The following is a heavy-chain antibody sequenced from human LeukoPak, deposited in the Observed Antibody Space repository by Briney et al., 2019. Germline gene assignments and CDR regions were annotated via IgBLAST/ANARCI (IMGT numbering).Heavy chain of an antibody. V-gene: IGHV3-7*01. D-gene: IGHD3-22*01. Sequence: GGSLRLSCAASGFTFSSYWMSWVRQAPGKGLEWVANIKQDGSEKYYGDSVKGRFTISRDNAKNSLYLQMNSLRAEDTAVYYCARDTYYYDSSGYYGNFYYYYYMDVWGKGTTVTISS. CDR1: GFTFSSYW. CDR3: ARDTYYYDSSGYYGNFYYYYYMDV. CDR2: IKQDGSEK. J-gene: IGHJ6*03.